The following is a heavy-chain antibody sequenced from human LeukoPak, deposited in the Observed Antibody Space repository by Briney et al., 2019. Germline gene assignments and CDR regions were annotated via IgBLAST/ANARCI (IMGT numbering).Heavy chain of an antibody. J-gene: IGHJ4*02. D-gene: IGHD3-16*01. V-gene: IGHV1-2*02. CDR2: INPNSGGT. CDR3: ARVRYRLAETYIDY. CDR1: GYTFTGYY. Sequence: GASVKVSCKASGYTFTGYYMHWVRQAPGQGLEWMGWINPNSGGTNYAQKFQGRVTMTRDTSTSTAYMELSRLRSDDTAVYYCARVRYRLAETYIDYWGQGTLVTVSS.